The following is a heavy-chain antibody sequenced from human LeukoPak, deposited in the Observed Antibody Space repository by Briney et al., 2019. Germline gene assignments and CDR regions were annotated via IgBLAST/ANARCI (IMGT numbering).Heavy chain of an antibody. CDR3: ARVTRYGDYVAY. CDR1: GGSISSGDYY. D-gene: IGHD4-17*01. CDR2: IYYSGST. J-gene: IGHJ4*02. Sequence: SETLTLTCTVSGGSISSGDYYWSWIRQPPGKGLEWIGYIYYSGSTYYNPSLKSRVTISVDTSKNQFSLKLSSVTAADTAVYYCARVTRYGDYVAYWGQGTLVTVSS. V-gene: IGHV4-30-4*01.